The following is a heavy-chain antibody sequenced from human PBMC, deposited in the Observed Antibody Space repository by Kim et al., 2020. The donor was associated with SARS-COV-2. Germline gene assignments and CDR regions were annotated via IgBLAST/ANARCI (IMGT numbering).Heavy chain of an antibody. J-gene: IGHJ4*02. D-gene: IGHD6-13*01. CDR1: GDFISISGYY. V-gene: IGHV4-39*02. Sequence: SETLSLTCTVYGDFISISGYYWGWLRQPPGRGLEWIGSIFYGGNTSYNPSLKSRVTIFVDTSKNHFSQKLSSVTAGDAAVDYFAGAASSWSRFDYWGQG. CDR2: IFYGGNT. CDR3: AGAASSWSRFDY.